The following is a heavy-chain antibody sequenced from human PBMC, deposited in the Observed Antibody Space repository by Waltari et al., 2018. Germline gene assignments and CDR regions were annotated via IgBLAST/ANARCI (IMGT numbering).Heavy chain of an antibody. J-gene: IGHJ4*02. CDR1: GFTFSSYA. D-gene: IGHD3-22*01. V-gene: IGHV3-23*04. Sequence: EVQLVESGGGLVQPGGSLRLSCAASGFTFSSYAMSWVRQAPGKGLEWVSAISGSGGSTYYADSVKGRFTISRDNSKNTLYLQMNSLRAEDMAVYYCATKYYYDSSGYYHFDYWGQGTLVTVSS. CDR3: ATKYYYDSSGYYHFDY. CDR2: ISGSGGST.